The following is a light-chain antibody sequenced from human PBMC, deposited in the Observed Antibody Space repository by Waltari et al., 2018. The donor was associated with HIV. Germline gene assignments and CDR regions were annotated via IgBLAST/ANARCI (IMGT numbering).Light chain of an antibody. Sequence: SSELTQDATVSVALGQTVRITCQGDNLITYSASWYQQKPGQAHVLLIFGKNNRPSGIPDRFSGSTSGNTASFTITGAHAEDEADYYCKSRDSSGNHVLFGGGTKLTVL. CDR3: KSRDSSGNHVL. V-gene: IGLV3-19*01. J-gene: IGLJ2*01. CDR1: NLITYS. CDR2: GKN.